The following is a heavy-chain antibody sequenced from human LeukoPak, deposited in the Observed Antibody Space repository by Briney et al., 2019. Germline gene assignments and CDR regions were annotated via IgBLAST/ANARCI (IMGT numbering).Heavy chain of an antibody. CDR3: ARGPSEGMVRGVISYYYMDV. CDR1: GGSISSYY. V-gene: IGHV4-59*01. CDR2: IHYSGST. D-gene: IGHD3-10*01. J-gene: IGHJ6*03. Sequence: SETLSLTCTVSGGSISSYYWIWIRQPPGKVLELIGYIHYSGSTNYNPSLTSRVTISVDTSKNQFSLKLSSVTAADTAVYYCARGPSEGMVRGVISYYYMDVWGKGTTVTISS.